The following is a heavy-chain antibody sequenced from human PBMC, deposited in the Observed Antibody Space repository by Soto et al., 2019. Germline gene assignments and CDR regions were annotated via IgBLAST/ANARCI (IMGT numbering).Heavy chain of an antibody. V-gene: IGHV4-34*01. CDR1: GGSLSDYF. CDR3: ARGGISHWAYFYYMDV. CDR2: INHLGSI. D-gene: IGHD2-21*01. J-gene: IGHJ6*03. Sequence: SETLSLTCVVSGGSLSDYFWSWIRQPPGMALEWIGEINHLGSINYNPSLKSRVTMPVDTSKNQFSLTLNSVTAADTATYYCARGGISHWAYFYYMDVWDRGTTVTVSS.